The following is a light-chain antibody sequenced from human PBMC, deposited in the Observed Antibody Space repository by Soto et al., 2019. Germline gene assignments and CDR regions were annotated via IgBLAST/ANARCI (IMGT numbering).Light chain of an antibody. Sequence: QSALTQPASVSGSPGQSITISCTGTSSDVGGHNYVSWYQQHPGKAPKLMIYDVSNRPSGVSNRFSGSKSGNTASLTISGLQAEDEADYYCSSYTSSSPVVFGGGTKVT. CDR1: SSDVGGHNY. J-gene: IGLJ2*01. CDR2: DVS. V-gene: IGLV2-14*01. CDR3: SSYTSSSPVV.